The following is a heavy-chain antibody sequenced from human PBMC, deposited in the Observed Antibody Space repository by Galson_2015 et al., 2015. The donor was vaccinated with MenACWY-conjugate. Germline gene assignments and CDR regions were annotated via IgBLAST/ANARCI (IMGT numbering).Heavy chain of an antibody. D-gene: IGHD2-15*01. Sequence: DSVRGRLTISRDNANNSLFLQMNSLRPADTAVYYCAREPQFCSGTRCSFGWFDPWGQGTLVTVSS. V-gene: IGHV3-7*03. CDR3: AREPQFCSGTRCSFGWFDP. J-gene: IGHJ5*02.